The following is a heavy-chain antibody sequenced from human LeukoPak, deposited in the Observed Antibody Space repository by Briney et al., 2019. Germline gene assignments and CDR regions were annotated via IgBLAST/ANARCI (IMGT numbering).Heavy chain of an antibody. J-gene: IGHJ3*02. CDR2: ISSDGSGI. CDR1: GFTFSSYW. CDR3: ARDNGRNGFDI. V-gene: IGHV3-74*01. Sequence: GGSLRLSCAASGFTFSSYWMHWVRQAPGKGLVWVSRISSDGSGISYADSVKGRFTISRDDAKKTLDLQMNSLRAEDTAVYFCARDNGRNGFDIWGQGTMVTVSS.